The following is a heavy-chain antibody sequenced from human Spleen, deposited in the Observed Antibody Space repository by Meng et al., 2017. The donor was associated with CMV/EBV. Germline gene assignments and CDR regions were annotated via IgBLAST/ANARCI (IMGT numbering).Heavy chain of an antibody. D-gene: IGHD3-3*01. J-gene: IGHJ6*02. CDR1: GGSISSYY. Sequence: SETLSLTCTVSGGSISSYYWSWIRQPPGKGLEWIGYIYYSGSTNYNPSLKSRVTISVDTSKNQFSLKLSSVTAADTAVYYCARDPGDFWSGSTGGMDVWGQGTTVTVSS. CDR2: IYYSGST. CDR3: ARDPGDFWSGSTGGMDV. V-gene: IGHV4-59*01.